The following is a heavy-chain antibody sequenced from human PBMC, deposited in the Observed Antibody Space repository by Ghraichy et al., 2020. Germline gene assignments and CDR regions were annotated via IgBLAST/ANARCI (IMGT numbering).Heavy chain of an antibody. V-gene: IGHV3-7*03. J-gene: IGHJ4*02. D-gene: IGHD4-17*01. Sequence: GGSLRLSCAASGFTFSSYWMSWVRQAPGKGLEWVANIKQDGSEKYYVDSVKGRFTISRDNAKNSLYLQMNSLRAEDTAVYYCARVRPSYGDFRWRVYYFDYWGQGTLVTVSS. CDR2: IKQDGSEK. CDR1: GFTFSSYW. CDR3: ARVRPSYGDFRWRVYYFDY.